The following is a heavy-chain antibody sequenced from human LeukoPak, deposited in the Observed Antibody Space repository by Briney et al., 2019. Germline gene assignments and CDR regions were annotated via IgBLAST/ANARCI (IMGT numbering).Heavy chain of an antibody. CDR3: ARPPDSGRYAYYFDY. D-gene: IGHD1-26*01. CDR1: GHTFTSYY. Sequence: ASVKVSCKASGHTFTSYYMHWMRQAPGQGLEWMGIINPSGGSTSYAQKFQGRVTMTRDTSTSTVYMELSSLGSEDTAVYYCARPPDSGRYAYYFDYWGQGTLVTVSS. J-gene: IGHJ4*02. CDR2: INPSGGST. V-gene: IGHV1-46*01.